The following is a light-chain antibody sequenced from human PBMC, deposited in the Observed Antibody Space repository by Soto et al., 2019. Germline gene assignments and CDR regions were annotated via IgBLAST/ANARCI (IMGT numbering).Light chain of an antibody. Sequence: IQLTQSPSSLSASVGDRVTITCRASQDISSYLGWYQQKPGKAPKLLIYKASTLKSGVPSRFSGSGSGTEFTLTISSLQPEDFATYYCQQVSGYPLSFGGGTKV. CDR2: KAS. CDR3: QQVSGYPLS. V-gene: IGKV1-9*01. J-gene: IGKJ4*01. CDR1: QDISSY.